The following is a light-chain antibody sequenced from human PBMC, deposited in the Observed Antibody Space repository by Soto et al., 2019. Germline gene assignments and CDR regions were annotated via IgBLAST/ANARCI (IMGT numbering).Light chain of an antibody. J-gene: IGLJ3*02. Sequence: QSVLTQPPSASGTPGQRVTISCSGSSSNIGSNPVNWYQQLPGTAPKLLIYSNHQRPSGVPDRFSGSKSGTSASLAISGLQSEDEADYYCALWDDSLNGWVFGGGTKLTVL. CDR3: ALWDDSLNGWV. V-gene: IGLV1-44*01. CDR1: SSNIGSNP. CDR2: SNH.